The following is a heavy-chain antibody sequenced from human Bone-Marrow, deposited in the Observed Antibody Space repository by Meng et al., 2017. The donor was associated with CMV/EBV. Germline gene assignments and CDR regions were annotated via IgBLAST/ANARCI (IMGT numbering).Heavy chain of an antibody. J-gene: IGHJ4*02. CDR3: AKARSVVTPYYFDY. Sequence: GGSLRLPCAAPGFTFSSFGMHWVRQAPGKGLEWVTFIQYDGSNKYYADSVKGRFTISRDNSKNTLYLQMNSLRAEDTAVYYCAKARSVVTPYYFDYWGQGTLVTVSS. CDR2: IQYDGSNK. V-gene: IGHV3-30*02. D-gene: IGHD4-23*01. CDR1: GFTFSSFG.